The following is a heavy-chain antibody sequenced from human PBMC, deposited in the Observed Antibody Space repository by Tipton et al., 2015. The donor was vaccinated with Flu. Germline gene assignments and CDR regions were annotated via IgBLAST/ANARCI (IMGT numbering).Heavy chain of an antibody. CDR3: ARARAPYYSYAMDV. CDR2: IYDSGTT. CDR1: GDSIKYYY. V-gene: IGHV4-59*01. J-gene: IGHJ6*02. Sequence: TLSLTCTVPGDSIKYYYWSWIRQSPGKGLEWIEYIYDSGTTNYNPSLKSRVTISVDTSKNHFSLRLSSVTAADTAVYYCARARAPYYSYAMDVWGQGTTVTVSS.